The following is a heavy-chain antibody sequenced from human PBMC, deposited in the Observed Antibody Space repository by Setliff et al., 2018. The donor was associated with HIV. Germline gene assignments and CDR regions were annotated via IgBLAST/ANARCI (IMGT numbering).Heavy chain of an antibody. J-gene: IGHJ4*02. Sequence: SGGSLRLSCRASGFTFSGYWIHWVRQAPGKGLEWVSRINNDGSITSYADSVKGRFTISRDNAKNTLYLQMNSLRAGDTAVYYCVRKAEVGTTTHFDYWGQGTLVTVSS. CDR3: VRKAEVGTTTHFDY. V-gene: IGHV3-74*01. CDR1: GFTFSGYW. D-gene: IGHD1-26*01. CDR2: INNDGSIT.